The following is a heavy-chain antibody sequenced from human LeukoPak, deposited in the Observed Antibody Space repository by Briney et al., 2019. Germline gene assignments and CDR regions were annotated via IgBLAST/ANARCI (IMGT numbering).Heavy chain of an antibody. CDR3: ARESGSGNYDFDY. Sequence: PLETLSLTCAVYGGSFSGYYWSWIRQPPGKGLEWIGEINHSGSTNYNPSLKSRVSISVDTSKNQFSLKLSSVTAADTAMYHCARESGSGNYDFDYWGQGTLVTVSS. J-gene: IGHJ4*02. CDR2: INHSGST. D-gene: IGHD1-26*01. V-gene: IGHV4-34*01. CDR1: GGSFSGYY.